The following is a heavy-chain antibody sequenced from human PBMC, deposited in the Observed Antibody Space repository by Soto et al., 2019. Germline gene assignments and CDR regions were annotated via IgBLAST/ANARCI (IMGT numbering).Heavy chain of an antibody. J-gene: IGHJ6*02. D-gene: IGHD3-9*01. CDR1: GGSISSSNW. CDR2: IYHSGST. V-gene: IGHV4-4*02. Sequence: PSETLSLTCAVSGGSISSSNWWSWVRQPPGKGLEWIGEIYHSGSTNYNPSLKSRVTISVDKSKNQFSLKLSSVTAADTAVYYCARERRYDILTGSHYYYGMDVWGQGTTVTSP. CDR3: ARERRYDILTGSHYYYGMDV.